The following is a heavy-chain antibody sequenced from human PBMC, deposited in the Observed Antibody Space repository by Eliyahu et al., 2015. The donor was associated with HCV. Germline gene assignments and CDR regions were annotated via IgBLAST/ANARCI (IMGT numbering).Heavy chain of an antibody. CDR3: AGRNYDFWSGSSKDY. Sequence: QVQLQESGPGLVKPSGTLSLTCAVSGGSISXSNWWSWVRQPPGKGLEWIGEIYHSGSTNYNPSLKSRVTISVDKSKNQFSLKLSSVTAADTAVYYCAGRNYDFWSGSSKDYWGQGTLVTVSS. CDR2: IYHSGST. D-gene: IGHD3-3*01. CDR1: GGSISXSNW. J-gene: IGHJ4*02. V-gene: IGHV4-4*02.